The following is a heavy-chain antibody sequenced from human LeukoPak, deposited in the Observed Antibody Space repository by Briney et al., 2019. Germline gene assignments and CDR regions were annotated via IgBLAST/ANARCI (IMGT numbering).Heavy chain of an antibody. Sequence: SETLSLTCTVSGGSISLYYWSWIRQPPGKRLEWIGYFYDTRSPKYNPSLERRVTISVDMSRNQFSLNLTSVTAADTAVYYCARGRGSLTYWGQGTLATVSS. V-gene: IGHV4-59*01. CDR2: FYDTRSP. D-gene: IGHD3-10*01. J-gene: IGHJ4*02. CDR1: GGSISLYY. CDR3: ARGRGSLTY.